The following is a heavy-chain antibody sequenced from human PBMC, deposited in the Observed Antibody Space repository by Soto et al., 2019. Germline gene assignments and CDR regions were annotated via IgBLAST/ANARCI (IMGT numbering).Heavy chain of an antibody. CDR2: IYTSGST. Sequence: SETLSLTCTVSGGSISSYYWSWIRQPPGKGLEWIARIYTSGSTNYNPSLKNRVTMSVETSKNQVSPKRSSATTADTAAYYCARDCFFPGYGSSRYFPYQFDHWGQGTQVTVSS. J-gene: IGHJ4*02. V-gene: IGHV4-4*07. CDR3: ARDCFFPGYGSSRYFPYQFDH. D-gene: IGHD3-22*01. CDR1: GGSISSYY.